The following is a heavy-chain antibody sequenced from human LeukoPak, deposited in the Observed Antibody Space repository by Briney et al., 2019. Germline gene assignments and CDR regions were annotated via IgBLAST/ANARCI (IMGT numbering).Heavy chain of an antibody. J-gene: IGHJ2*01. CDR2: MNPDSGDT. V-gene: IGHV1-8*03. CDR3: ASPLRYSSGLDL. CDR1: GYYFTGYY. D-gene: IGHD3-9*01. Sequence: GASVKVSCKASGYYFTGYYMHWVRQAPGQGLEWMGWMNPDSGDTGYAQKFQGRVTITRNTSIRTAYMELTSLRSDDTAVYYCASPLRYSSGLDLWGRGTLVTVSS.